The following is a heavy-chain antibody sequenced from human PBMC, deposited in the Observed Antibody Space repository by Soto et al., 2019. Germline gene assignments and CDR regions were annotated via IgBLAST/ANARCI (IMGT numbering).Heavy chain of an antibody. Sequence: QITLKESGPTLVKPTQTLTLTCTFSRFTLATSGVGVGWIRQPPGKALEWLALIYWDGDERYSPSLKSRLTITKDTSKNQVVLTMTNMDPVDTATYYCVRRVTAFDYWGQGTLVTVSS. V-gene: IGHV2-5*02. CDR1: RFTLATSGVG. CDR3: VRRVTAFDY. D-gene: IGHD2-21*02. CDR2: IYWDGDE. J-gene: IGHJ4*02.